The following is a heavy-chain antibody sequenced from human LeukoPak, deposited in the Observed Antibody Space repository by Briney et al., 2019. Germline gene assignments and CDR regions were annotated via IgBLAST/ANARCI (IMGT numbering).Heavy chain of an antibody. CDR1: GGSFSGYY. V-gene: IGHV4-34*01. CDR2: INHSGST. CDR3: ARGLHNYYYGSGSYYSY. J-gene: IGHJ4*02. Sequence: SETLSLTCAVYGGSFSGYYWSWIRQPPGKGLEWIGEINHSGSTNYNPSLKSRVTISVDTSKNQFSLKPSSVTAADTAVYYCARGLHNYYYGSGSYYSYWGQGTLVTVSS. D-gene: IGHD3-10*01.